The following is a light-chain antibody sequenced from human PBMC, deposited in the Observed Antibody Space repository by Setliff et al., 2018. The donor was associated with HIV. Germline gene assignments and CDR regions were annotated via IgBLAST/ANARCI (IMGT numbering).Light chain of an antibody. J-gene: IGLJ1*01. V-gene: IGLV1-44*01. CDR1: SSNIGVNI. Sequence: VLTQPPSASGTPGQRVTISCSGSSSNIGVNIVNWYQHLPGTAPKLLIYNINQRPSGVPDRFSGSKSGTSASLAISGLQPEDEADYYCTAWDNSLKGYVFGSGTKVTVL. CDR2: NIN. CDR3: TAWDNSLKGYV.